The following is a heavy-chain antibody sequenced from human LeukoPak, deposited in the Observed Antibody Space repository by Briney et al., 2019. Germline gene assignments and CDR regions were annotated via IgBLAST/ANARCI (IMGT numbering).Heavy chain of an antibody. D-gene: IGHD6-19*01. Sequence: SQTLSLTCAISGDIVSINSAAWNWIRQSPSRGLEWLGRTYQRSKWYNDYAVSVKSRITINPDISKNQFSLQLNSVTPEDTAVYYCARSPSPYSSGWYFDYWGQGTLVTVSS. J-gene: IGHJ4*02. CDR2: TYQRSKWYN. V-gene: IGHV6-1*01. CDR1: GDIVSINSAA. CDR3: ARSPSPYSSGWYFDY.